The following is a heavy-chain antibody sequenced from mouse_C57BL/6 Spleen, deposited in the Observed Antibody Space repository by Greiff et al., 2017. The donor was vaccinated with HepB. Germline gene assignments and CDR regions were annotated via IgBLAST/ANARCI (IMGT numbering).Heavy chain of an antibody. V-gene: IGHV1-82*01. Sequence: VQLVESGPELVKPGASVKISCKASGYAFSSSWMNWVKQRPGKGLEWIGRIYPGDGDTNYNGKFKGKATLTADKSSSTAYMQLSSLTSEDSAVYFCAGYYYGSSFWFAYWGQGTLVTVSA. CDR1: GYAFSSSW. J-gene: IGHJ3*01. CDR2: IYPGDGDT. CDR3: AGYYYGSSFWFAY. D-gene: IGHD1-1*01.